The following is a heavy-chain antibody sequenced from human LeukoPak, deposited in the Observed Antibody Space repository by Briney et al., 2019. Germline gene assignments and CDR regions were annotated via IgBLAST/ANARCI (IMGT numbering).Heavy chain of an antibody. V-gene: IGHV3-33*01. CDR1: RCAFSSYG. Sequence: PGGSLRLSCAPSRCAFSSYGMRSVRQAPGKGLEWVALIWYDGSNKYYADSVKGRFTISRDSSKNTLYLEMSSLRAEDTAVYFCARGRTLYVAGSGYGMDVWGQGTTVTVSS. CDR2: IWYDGSNK. J-gene: IGHJ6*02. CDR3: ARGRTLYVAGSGYGMDV. D-gene: IGHD3-10*01.